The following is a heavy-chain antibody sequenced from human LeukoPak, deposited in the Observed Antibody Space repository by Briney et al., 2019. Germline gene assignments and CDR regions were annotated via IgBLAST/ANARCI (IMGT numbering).Heavy chain of an antibody. Sequence: GGSLRLSCAASGFTFSRYTMNWVRQAPGKGLEWVSSISGSSTYIYYADSVKGRFTISRDNAKNSLFLQMNSLRAEDTAVYYCALAAAGFDAFDIWGQGTMVTVSS. J-gene: IGHJ3*02. CDR2: ISGSSTYI. CDR3: ALAAAGFDAFDI. D-gene: IGHD6-13*01. V-gene: IGHV3-21*01. CDR1: GFTFSRYT.